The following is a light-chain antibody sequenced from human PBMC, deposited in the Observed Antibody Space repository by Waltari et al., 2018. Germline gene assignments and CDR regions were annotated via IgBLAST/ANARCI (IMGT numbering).Light chain of an antibody. J-gene: IGLJ3*02. CDR1: SIGSKS. CDR3: QVWDGNNDVGV. CDR2: YDS. Sequence: SYVLTQPPSVSVAPGETASVTCGGDSIGSKSGHGYQQKPGQAPVLVIYYDSDRPSGIPERFSGSNSGDTATLTLSRVEVGDEADYYCQVWDGNNDVGVFGGGTKLTVL. V-gene: IGLV3-21*04.